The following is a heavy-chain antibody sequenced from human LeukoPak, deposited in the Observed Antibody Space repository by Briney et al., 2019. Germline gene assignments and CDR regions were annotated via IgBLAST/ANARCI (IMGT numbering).Heavy chain of an antibody. J-gene: IGHJ4*02. V-gene: IGHV3-11*01. Sequence: GGSLRLSCAASGFTFSDYYMSWFRQAPGKGLEWLSYINGNNGTIYYADSVRGRFTISRDNAKNSVYLQMNSLRGEDTAVYYCVRAYSKGYSDDFDYWGQGTLVTVSS. CDR2: INGNNGTI. D-gene: IGHD3-22*01. CDR1: GFTFSDYY. CDR3: VRAYSKGYSDDFDY.